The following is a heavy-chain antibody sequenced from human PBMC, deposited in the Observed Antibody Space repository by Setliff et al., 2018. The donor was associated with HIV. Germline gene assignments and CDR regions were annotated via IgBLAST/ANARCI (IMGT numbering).Heavy chain of an antibody. V-gene: IGHV4-61*09. CDR2: IHTTGST. Sequence: SETLSLTCSVSGDSISSGSYYWSWIRLPAGKGLEWIGQIHTTGSTNYNPSLWSRVTISVDTSKNQFYLKMDSVTAADTAFYYCARYGPASVIWFGYLDYWGPGMSVTVSS. J-gene: IGHJ4*02. CDR3: ARYGPASVIWFGYLDY. CDR1: GDSISSGSYY. D-gene: IGHD3-10*01.